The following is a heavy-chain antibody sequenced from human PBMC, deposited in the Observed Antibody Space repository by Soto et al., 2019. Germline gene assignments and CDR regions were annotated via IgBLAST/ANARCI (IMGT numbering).Heavy chain of an antibody. CDR1: GGSISSGGYY. J-gene: IGHJ3*02. V-gene: IGHV4-31*03. CDR2: IYYSGST. CDR3: ARDKERDYYDFGAFDI. D-gene: IGHD3-22*01. Sequence: QVPLQESGPGLVKPSQTLSLTCTVSGGSISSGGYYWSWIRQHPGKGLEWIGYIYYSGSTYYNPSLKSRVTISVDTSKNQFSLKLSSVTAADTAVYYCARDKERDYYDFGAFDIWGQGTMVTVSS.